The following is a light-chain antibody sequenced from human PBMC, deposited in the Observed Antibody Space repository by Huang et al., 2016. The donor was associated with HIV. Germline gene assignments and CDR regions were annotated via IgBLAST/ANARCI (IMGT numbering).Light chain of an antibody. CDR1: QSVSSN. Sequence: EIVMMQSPATLSVSLGERATVSCRASQSVSSNLAWYQQRPGQAPRLLIYGASTRATGIPARFSGSGSGTEFTLTISSLQSEDFAVYYCQQYNNRPPWTFGQGTKVEIK. CDR3: QQYNNRPPWT. CDR2: GAS. J-gene: IGKJ1*01. V-gene: IGKV3-15*01.